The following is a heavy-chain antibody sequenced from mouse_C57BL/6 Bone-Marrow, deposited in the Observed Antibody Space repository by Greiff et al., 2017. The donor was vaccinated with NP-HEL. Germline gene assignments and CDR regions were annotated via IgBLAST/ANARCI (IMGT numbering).Heavy chain of an antibody. CDR2: IDPSDSST. CDR3: AREDYRAWFAY. V-gene: IGHV1-50*01. J-gene: IGHJ3*01. Sequence: QVQLQQPGAELVKPGASVKLSCKASGYTFTSYWMQWVKQRPGQGLEWIGEIDPSDSSTNYNPKFKGKATLTVDTSSSTAYMQLSSLTSEDAAVYYCAREDYRAWFAYWGQGTLVTVSA. CDR1: GYTFTSYW. D-gene: IGHD2-13*01.